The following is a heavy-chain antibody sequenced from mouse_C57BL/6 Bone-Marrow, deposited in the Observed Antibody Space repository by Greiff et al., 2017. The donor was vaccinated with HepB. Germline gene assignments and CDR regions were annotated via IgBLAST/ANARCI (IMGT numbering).Heavy chain of an antibody. D-gene: IGHD2-13*01. CDR2: IDPENGDT. Sequence: VQLQQSGAELVRPGASVKLSCTASGFNIKDDYMHWVKQRPEQGLEWIGWIDPENGDTEYASKFQGKATITADTSSNTAYLQLSSLTSEDTAVYYSTTVGDLYAMDYWGQGTSVTVSS. CDR3: TTVGDLYAMDY. V-gene: IGHV14-4*01. J-gene: IGHJ4*01. CDR1: GFNIKDDY.